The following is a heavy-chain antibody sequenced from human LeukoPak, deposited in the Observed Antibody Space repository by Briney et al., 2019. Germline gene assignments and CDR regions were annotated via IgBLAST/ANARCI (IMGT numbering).Heavy chain of an antibody. CDR2: INHSGST. CDR1: GGSFSSYY. Sequence: SETLSLTCAVYGGSFSSYYWSWIRQPPGKGLEWIGEINHSGSTNYNPSLKSRVTISVDTSKSQFSLKVRSLTAADTAVYYCARDRYSNSFYYYYAMDVWGQGTTVTVSS. CDR3: ARDRYSNSFYYYYAMDV. V-gene: IGHV4-34*01. J-gene: IGHJ6*02. D-gene: IGHD4-11*01.